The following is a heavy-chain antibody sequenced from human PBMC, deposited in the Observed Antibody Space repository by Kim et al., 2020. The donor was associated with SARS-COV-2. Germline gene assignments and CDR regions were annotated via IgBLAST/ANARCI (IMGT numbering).Heavy chain of an antibody. CDR3: ARDSRDDEYSSSWPKPDY. CDR2: ISAYNGNT. CDR1: GYTFTSYG. V-gene: IGHV1-18*04. D-gene: IGHD6-13*01. Sequence: ASVKVSCKASGYTFTSYGISWVRQAPGQGLEWMGWISAYNGNTNYAQKLQGRVTMTTDTSTSTAYMELRSLRSDDTAVYYCARDSRDDEYSSSWPKPDYWGQGTLVTVSS. J-gene: IGHJ4*02.